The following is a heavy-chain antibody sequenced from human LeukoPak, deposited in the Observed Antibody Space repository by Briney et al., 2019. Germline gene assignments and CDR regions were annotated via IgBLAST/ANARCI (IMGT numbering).Heavy chain of an antibody. CDR1: GGSVSSGSYY. D-gene: IGHD6-19*01. CDR2: VYYSGRT. Sequence: SGTLSLTCTVSGGSVSSGSYYWGWIRQPPGMGLESIVYVYYSGRTNYNPSLKSRVTISVDTSKNQFSLKLSSVTAADTAVYYCARRTYSSGWSNFDYWGQGTLVTVSS. V-gene: IGHV4-61*01. CDR3: ARRTYSSGWSNFDY. J-gene: IGHJ4*02.